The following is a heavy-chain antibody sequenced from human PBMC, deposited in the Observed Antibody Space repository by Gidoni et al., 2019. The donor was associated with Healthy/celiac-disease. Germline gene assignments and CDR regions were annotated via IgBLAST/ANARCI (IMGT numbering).Heavy chain of an antibody. CDR1: GFTFSSYA. V-gene: IGHV3-23*01. D-gene: IGHD2-21*01. CDR3: AKDPAYCGGDCFAPTFDY. J-gene: IGHJ4*02. Sequence: EVQLLESGGGLVQPGGSLRLSCAASGFTFSSYAMSWVRQAPGKGLEWVSAISGSGGSTYYADSVKGRFTISRDNSKNTLYLQMNSLRAEDTAVYYCAKDPAYCGGDCFAPTFDYWGQGTLVTVSS. CDR2: ISGSGGST.